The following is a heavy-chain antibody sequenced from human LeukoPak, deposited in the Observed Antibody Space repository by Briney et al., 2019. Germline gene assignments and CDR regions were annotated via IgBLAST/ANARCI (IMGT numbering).Heavy chain of an antibody. CDR3: ARVGSSGRGNAFDI. CDR2: IYYSGST. J-gene: IGHJ3*02. CDR1: GGSISSYY. V-gene: IGHV4-59*01. D-gene: IGHD6-19*01. Sequence: PSETLSLTCTVSGGSISSYYWSWIRQPPGKGLEWIGYIYYSGSTNYNPSLKSRVTISVDTSKNQFSLKLSSVTAADTAVYYCARVGSSGRGNAFDIWGQGTMVTVSS.